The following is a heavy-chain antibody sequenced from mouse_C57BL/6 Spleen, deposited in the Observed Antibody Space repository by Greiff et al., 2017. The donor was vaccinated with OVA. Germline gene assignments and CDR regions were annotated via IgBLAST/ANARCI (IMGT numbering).Heavy chain of an antibody. V-gene: IGHV1-54*01. J-gene: IGHJ2*01. CDR2: INPGRGGT. Sequence: QVQLQQSGAELVRPGTSVKVSCKASGYAFTNYLIEWVKQRPGQGLEWIGVINPGRGGTNYNEKFKGKATLTADKSSSTAYMQLSSLTSEDSAVYFCSYYFDYWGQGTTLTVSS. CDR3: SYYFDY. CDR1: GYAFTNYL.